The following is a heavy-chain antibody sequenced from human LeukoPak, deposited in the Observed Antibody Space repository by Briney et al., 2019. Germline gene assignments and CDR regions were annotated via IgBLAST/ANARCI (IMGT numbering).Heavy chain of an antibody. Sequence: SETLSLTCTVSGGSISSYYWSWIRQPPGKGLEWIGYIYYSGSTNYNPSLKSRVTISVDTSKNQFSLKLSSVTAADTAVYYCARGGRKAATTQLDYRGQGTLVTVSS. D-gene: IGHD2-15*01. V-gene: IGHV4-59*01. CDR3: ARGGRKAATTQLDY. J-gene: IGHJ4*02. CDR1: GGSISSYY. CDR2: IYYSGST.